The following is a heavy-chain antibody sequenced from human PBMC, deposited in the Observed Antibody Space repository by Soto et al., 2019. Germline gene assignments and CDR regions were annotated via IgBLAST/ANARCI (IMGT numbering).Heavy chain of an antibody. Sequence: SETLSLTCTVSGGSISSGGYYWSWIRQHPGKGLEWIGYIYYSGSTYYNPSLKSRVTISVDTSKNQFSLKLSSVTAADTAVYYCARTLGVVVPAAIHGMDVWGQGTTVTV. D-gene: IGHD2-2*01. V-gene: IGHV4-31*03. CDR1: GGSISSGGYY. J-gene: IGHJ6*02. CDR3: ARTLGVVVPAAIHGMDV. CDR2: IYYSGST.